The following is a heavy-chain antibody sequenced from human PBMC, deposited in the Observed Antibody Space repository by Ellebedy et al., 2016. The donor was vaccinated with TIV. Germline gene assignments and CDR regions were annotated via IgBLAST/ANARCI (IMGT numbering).Heavy chain of an antibody. CDR2: IDPSDSYT. Sequence: GESLKISCKGSGYSFTSYWIGWVRQMPGKGLEWMGRIDPSDSYTNYSPSFQGQVTISADKSISTAYLQWSSLKASDTAMYYCARHRRGAAEDRDMDVWGQGTTVTVSS. J-gene: IGHJ6*02. V-gene: IGHV5-10-1*04. CDR1: GYSFTSYW. D-gene: IGHD3-10*01. CDR3: ARHRRGAAEDRDMDV.